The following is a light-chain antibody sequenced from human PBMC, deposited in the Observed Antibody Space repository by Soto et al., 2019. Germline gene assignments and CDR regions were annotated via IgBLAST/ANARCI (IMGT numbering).Light chain of an antibody. CDR1: QSVTSNY. CDR2: GAS. CDR3: QQYGSSPWT. V-gene: IGKV3-20*01. Sequence: EIVLTQSPGTLSLSPGERATLSCRASQSVTSNYLAWYQQKPGQAPRLLIYGASSRATGSPDRFSGSGSGTDFTITITRLEPEDFAVYYCQQYGSSPWTFGQGTKVEIK. J-gene: IGKJ1*01.